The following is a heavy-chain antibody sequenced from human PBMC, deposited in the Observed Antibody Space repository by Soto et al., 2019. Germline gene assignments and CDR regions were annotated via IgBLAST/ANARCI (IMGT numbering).Heavy chain of an antibody. V-gene: IGHV4-31*03. CDR2: IYYSGST. J-gene: IGHJ4*02. CDR1: GGSISSGGYY. D-gene: IGHD2-15*01. CDR3: ARDSRSGGSCY. Sequence: SETLSLTCTVSGGSISSGGYYWSWIRQHPGKGLEWIGYIYYSGSTYYNPSLKSRVTISVDTSKNQFSLKLSSVTAADTAVYYCARDSRSGGSCYWGQGTLVTVSS.